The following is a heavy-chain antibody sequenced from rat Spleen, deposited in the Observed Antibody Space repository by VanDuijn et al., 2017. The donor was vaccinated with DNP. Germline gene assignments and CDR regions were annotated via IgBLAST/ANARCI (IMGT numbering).Heavy chain of an antibody. CDR3: ARRGYYGSYWYFDF. V-gene: IGHV5-46*01. CDR1: GFTFSSFP. Sequence: EVQLVESGGGLVQPGGSMKLSCAVPGFTFSSFPMAWVRQAPMKGLEWVATISTSGGSTYHREAVKGRFTVSRDNAKSTLYLQMDSLRSEDTATYYCARRGYYGSYWYFDFWGPGTMVTVSS. D-gene: IGHD1-6*01. CDR2: ISTSGGST. J-gene: IGHJ1*01.